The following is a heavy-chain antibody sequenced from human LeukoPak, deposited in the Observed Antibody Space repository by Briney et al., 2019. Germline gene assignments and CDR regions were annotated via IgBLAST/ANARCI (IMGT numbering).Heavy chain of an antibody. Sequence: SETLSLTCTVSGGSISSYYWSWLRQPPGKGLEWIGYIYYSGSTNYNPSLKSRVTISVDTSKNQFSLKLSSVTAADTAVYYCARSRDSSGWGYYFDYWGQGTLVTVSS. D-gene: IGHD6-19*01. CDR2: IYYSGST. V-gene: IGHV4-59*01. CDR1: GGSISSYY. CDR3: ARSRDSSGWGYYFDY. J-gene: IGHJ4*02.